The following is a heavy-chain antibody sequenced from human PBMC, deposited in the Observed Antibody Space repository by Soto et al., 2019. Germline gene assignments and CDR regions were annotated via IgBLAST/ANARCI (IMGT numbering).Heavy chain of an antibody. CDR2: IYYSGST. CDR3: ARVNYDILTGYYWFDP. Sequence: SETLALTCAVSGGSISSGDYYWSWIRQPPGKGLEWIGYIYYSGSTYYNPSLKSRVTISVDTSKNQFSLKLSSVTAADTAVYYCARVNYDILTGYYWFDPWGQGTLVTV. D-gene: IGHD3-9*01. J-gene: IGHJ5*02. CDR1: GGSISSGDYY. V-gene: IGHV4-30-4*01.